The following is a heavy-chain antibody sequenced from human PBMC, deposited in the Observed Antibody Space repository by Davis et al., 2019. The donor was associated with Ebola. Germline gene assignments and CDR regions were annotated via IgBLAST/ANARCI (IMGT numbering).Heavy chain of an antibody. Sequence: GESLKISCAASGFTFSSYSMNWVRQAPGKGLEWVSSISSSSSYIYYADSVKGRFTISRDNAKNSLYLQMNSLRAEDTAVYYCARPDRSIRATPGFWGQGTLVTVSS. CDR2: ISSSSSYI. CDR3: ARPDRSIRATPGF. J-gene: IGHJ4*02. D-gene: IGHD1-14*01. V-gene: IGHV3-21*01. CDR1: GFTFSSYS.